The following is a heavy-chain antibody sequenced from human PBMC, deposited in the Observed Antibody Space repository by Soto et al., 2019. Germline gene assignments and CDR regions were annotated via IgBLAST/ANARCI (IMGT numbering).Heavy chain of an antibody. Sequence: HPGGSLRLSCEASGFAFDTYGMHWIRQGAGQGLEWVATMSYDGSKIYYRDSVRGRFSMSRDDSKRTLYLQMNSQRAEDTAVYYCAKDRVPYYYYYLMDVWGQGATFTVSS. V-gene: IGHV3-30*18. J-gene: IGHJ6*02. CDR2: MSYDGSKI. CDR3: AKDRVPYYYYYLMDV. CDR1: GFAFDTYG.